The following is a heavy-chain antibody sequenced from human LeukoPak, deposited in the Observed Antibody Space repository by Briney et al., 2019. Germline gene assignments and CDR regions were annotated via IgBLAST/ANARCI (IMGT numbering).Heavy chain of an antibody. Sequence: SETLSLTCAVSGYSISSGYYWGWIRQPPGKGLEWIGSIYHSGSTYYNPSLKSRVTISVDTSKYQFSLKLSSVTAADTAVYYCARLAYGDYYDYWGQGTLVTVSS. CDR2: IYHSGST. D-gene: IGHD4-17*01. V-gene: IGHV4-38-2*01. J-gene: IGHJ4*02. CDR3: ARLAYGDYYDY. CDR1: GYSISSGYY.